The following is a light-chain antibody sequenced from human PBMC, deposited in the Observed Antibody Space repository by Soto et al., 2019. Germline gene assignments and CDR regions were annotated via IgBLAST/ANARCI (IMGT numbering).Light chain of an antibody. CDR3: QQYGSSPLT. V-gene: IGKV3-20*01. Sequence: EIVLTQSPGTLSLSPGERATLSCRASQSISSDVAWYRQKPGQAPRLLIYGASSRATGIPDRFSGSGSGTDFTLTIRRLEPEDFAVYYCQQYGSSPLTFGGGTKVDVK. J-gene: IGKJ4*01. CDR2: GAS. CDR1: QSISSD.